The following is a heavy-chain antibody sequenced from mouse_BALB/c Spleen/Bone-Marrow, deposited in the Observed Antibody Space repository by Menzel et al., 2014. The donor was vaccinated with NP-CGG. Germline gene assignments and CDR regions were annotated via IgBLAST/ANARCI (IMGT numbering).Heavy chain of an antibody. CDR1: GYTFTNYW. J-gene: IGHJ4*01. V-gene: IGHV1S132*01. CDR2: IFPGTGTT. CDR3: ARHYYGSSDAMDY. Sequence: LQESGAEQVKPGASVKLSCKTSGYTFTNYWIQWVKQRPGQGLGWIGEIFPGTGTTYYNEKSKGKATLTIDTSSSTAYMQLSSLTSEDSAVYFCARHYYGSSDAMDYWGQGTSVTVSS. D-gene: IGHD1-1*01.